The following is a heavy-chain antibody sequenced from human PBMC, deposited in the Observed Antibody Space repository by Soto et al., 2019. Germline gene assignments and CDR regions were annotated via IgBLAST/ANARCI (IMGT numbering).Heavy chain of an antibody. J-gene: IGHJ4*02. V-gene: IGHV1-8*01. CDR3: AKFSRKGSAIDFDY. Sequence: QVQLVQSGAELKKPGASVKVSCKASGYTFSNYDMNWVRQATGQGPEWIGWVNPNNGDTGYAQNFQGRVTLTTDSATTTAYMELTSLRSEDTAIYYCAKFSRKGSAIDFDYWGQGTLITVSS. CDR2: VNPNNGDT. D-gene: IGHD3-10*01. CDR1: GYTFSNYD.